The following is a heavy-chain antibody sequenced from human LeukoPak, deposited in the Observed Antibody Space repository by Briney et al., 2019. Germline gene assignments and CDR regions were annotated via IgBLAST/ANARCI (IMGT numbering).Heavy chain of an antibody. CDR2: ISAYNGNT. D-gene: IGHD3-22*01. CDR1: GYTFTSYG. J-gene: IGHJ4*02. CDR3: ATVDSSGYKLY. V-gene: IGHV1-18*01. Sequence: GASVKVSCRASGYTFTSYGISWVRQAPGQGLEWMGWISAYNGNTNYAQKLQGRVTMTTDTSTSTAYMELRSPRSDDTAVYYCATVDSSGYKLYWGQGTLVTVSS.